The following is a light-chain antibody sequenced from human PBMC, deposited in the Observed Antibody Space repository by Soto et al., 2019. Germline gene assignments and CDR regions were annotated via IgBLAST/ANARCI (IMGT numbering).Light chain of an antibody. CDR3: QQSDSLPIT. CDR1: QDISNY. CDR2: DAS. J-gene: IGKJ5*01. V-gene: IGKV1-33*01. Sequence: DIQMTQSPSSLSASVGDRVTITCRASQDISNYLNWYQHRPGKAPKLLIYDASNLQRGVPSRFSGTRSGTHFTFAITSLQPEVVATYYCQQSDSLPITFGQGTRLEI.